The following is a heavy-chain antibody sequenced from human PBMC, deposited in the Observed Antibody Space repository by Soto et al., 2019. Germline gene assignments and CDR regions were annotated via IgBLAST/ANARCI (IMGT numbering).Heavy chain of an antibody. CDR1: GFTFSSYA. J-gene: IGHJ6*03. CDR3: AKAGARLGDRHYLMEV. Sequence: EARLLESGGTFVQPGGSLRLSCAASGFTFSSYAILWVRQAPGQGLEWVSTISGNGYSTFYADSVKGRFTVSRDNSKSTVSLQMNSLRAEDTALYYCAKAGARLGDRHYLMEVWGKGTTVTVSS. CDR2: ISGNGYST. V-gene: IGHV3-23*01.